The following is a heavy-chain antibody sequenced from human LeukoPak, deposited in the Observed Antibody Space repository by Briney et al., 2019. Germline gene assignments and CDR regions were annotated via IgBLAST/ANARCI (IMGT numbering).Heavy chain of an antibody. CDR2: IGIDSGNT. Sequence: GGSLRLSCTASGFPFIEYSMNWVRQAPGKGLEWISYIGIDSGNTKYADSVRGRFTISADKAKNSLCLQMNSLRVEDTAVYYCARDHNYAFDNWGQGTLVSVAS. D-gene: IGHD1-1*01. V-gene: IGHV3-48*01. J-gene: IGHJ4*02. CDR1: GFPFIEYS. CDR3: ARDHNYAFDN.